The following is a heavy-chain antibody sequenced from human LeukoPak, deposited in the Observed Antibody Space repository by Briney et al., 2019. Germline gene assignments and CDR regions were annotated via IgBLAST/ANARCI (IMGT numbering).Heavy chain of an antibody. Sequence: PGASLRLSCAASGFTFSSYAMSWVRRAPGKGLEWVSAISGSGGSTYYADSVKGRFTISRDNSKNTLYLQMNSLRAEDTAAYYCAKAYIVGATDDAFDIWGQGTMVTVSS. CDR1: GFTFSSYA. J-gene: IGHJ3*02. D-gene: IGHD1-26*01. CDR3: AKAYIVGATDDAFDI. V-gene: IGHV3-23*01. CDR2: ISGSGGST.